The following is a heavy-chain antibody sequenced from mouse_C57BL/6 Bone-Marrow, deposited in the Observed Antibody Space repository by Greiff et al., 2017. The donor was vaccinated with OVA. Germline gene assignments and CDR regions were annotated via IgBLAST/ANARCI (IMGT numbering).Heavy chain of an antibody. CDR2: IDPENGDT. D-gene: IGHD1-1*01. V-gene: IGHV14-4*01. Sequence: VQLQQSGAELVRPGASVKLSCTASGFNIQDDYMHWVKQRPEPGLEWIGWIDPENGDTEYASKFQGKATITADTSSNTAYLQLSSLTSEDTAVYYCTSYGSKGGYYFDYWGQGTTLTVSS. CDR1: GFNIQDDY. J-gene: IGHJ2*01. CDR3: TSYGSKGGYYFDY.